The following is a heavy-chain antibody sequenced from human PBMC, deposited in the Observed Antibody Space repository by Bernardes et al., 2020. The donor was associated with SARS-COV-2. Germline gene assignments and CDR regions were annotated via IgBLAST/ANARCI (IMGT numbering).Heavy chain of an antibody. D-gene: IGHD3-3*01. Sequence: VKVSCQASGYTFTSYGISWVRQAPGQGLAWMGWISAYNGNTNYAQKLQGRVTMTTDTSTGTAYMELRSLRSDDTAVYYCARGDYTIFGVDRYYYGMDVWGQGTTVTVSS. CDR2: ISAYNGNT. CDR3: ARGDYTIFGVDRYYYGMDV. CDR1: GYTFTSYG. V-gene: IGHV1-18*01. J-gene: IGHJ6*02.